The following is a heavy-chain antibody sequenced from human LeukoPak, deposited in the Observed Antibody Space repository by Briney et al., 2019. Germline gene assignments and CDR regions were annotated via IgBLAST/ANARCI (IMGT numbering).Heavy chain of an antibody. D-gene: IGHD2-15*01. CDR1: GFTFSSYG. CDR3: AREDCNGGSRHLFDY. CDR2: IRYDGSNK. J-gene: IGHJ4*02. V-gene: IGHV3-33*01. Sequence: GGSLRLSCAASGFTFSSYGMHWVRQAPGKGLEWVAVIRYDGSNKYYADSVKGRFTISRDNSKNTLYLQMNSLRAEDTAVYYCAREDCNGGSRHLFDYWGQGTLVIVSS.